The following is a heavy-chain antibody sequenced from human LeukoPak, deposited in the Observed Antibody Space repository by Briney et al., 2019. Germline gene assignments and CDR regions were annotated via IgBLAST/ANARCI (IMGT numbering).Heavy chain of an antibody. CDR1: GFTFGSYS. J-gene: IGHJ5*02. V-gene: IGHV3-48*01. Sequence: PGGSLRLSCAASGFTFGSYSMNWVRQAPGKGLEWASYISSSSTTIYYGDSVKGRFTISRDNAKNSLYLQMNSLRAEDTAVYYCARDSGGRGWSDPWGQGTLVTVSS. D-gene: IGHD2-15*01. CDR3: ARDSGGRGWSDP. CDR2: ISSSSTTI.